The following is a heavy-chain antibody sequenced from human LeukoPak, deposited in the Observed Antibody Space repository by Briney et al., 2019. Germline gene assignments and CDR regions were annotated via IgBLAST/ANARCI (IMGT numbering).Heavy chain of an antibody. V-gene: IGHV4-59*12. CDR3: ARGAIDDSSGYCAFDI. J-gene: IGHJ3*02. D-gene: IGHD3-22*01. Sequence: PSETLSLTCAVSGGSISSYYWSWIRQPPGKGLEWIGYIYYSGSTNYNPSLKSRVTISVDTSKNQFSLKLSSVTAADTAVYYCARGAIDDSSGYCAFDIWGQGTMVTVSS. CDR1: GGSISSYY. CDR2: IYYSGST.